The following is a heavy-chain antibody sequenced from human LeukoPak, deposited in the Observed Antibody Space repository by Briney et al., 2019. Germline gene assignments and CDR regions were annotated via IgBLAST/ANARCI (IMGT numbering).Heavy chain of an antibody. CDR3: ARDLSRGEDGYNHYGMDV. CDR2: IIPIFGTA. J-gene: IGHJ6*02. D-gene: IGHD3-16*01. V-gene: IGHV1-69*13. CDR1: GYTFTSYG. Sequence: SVKVSCKASGYTFTSYGISWVRQAPGQGLEWMGGIIPIFGTANYAQKFQGRVAITADESTSTAYMELSSLRSEDTAVYYCARDLSRGEDGYNHYGMDVWGQGTTVTVSS.